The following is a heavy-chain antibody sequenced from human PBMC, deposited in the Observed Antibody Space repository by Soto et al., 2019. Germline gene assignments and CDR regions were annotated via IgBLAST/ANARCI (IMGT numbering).Heavy chain of an antibody. J-gene: IGHJ6*01. CDR1: GGSISRYY. CDR3: ARDLWGYCGTDCYPLVV. V-gene: IGHV4-59*01. Sequence: QVQLQESGPGLVKPSETLSLTCTVSGGSISRYYWSWIRQPPGKGLEWIGYMYNTGSTVYNPPFKSRVCISVHTSKNQFSLKLTSVTAADTAVYYCARDLWGYCGTDCYPLVVWGQGTTVTVSS. CDR2: MYNTGST. D-gene: IGHD2-21*02.